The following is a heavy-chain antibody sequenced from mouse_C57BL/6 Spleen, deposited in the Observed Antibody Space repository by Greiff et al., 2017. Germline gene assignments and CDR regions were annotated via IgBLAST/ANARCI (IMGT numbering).Heavy chain of an antibody. CDR1: GYTFTSYW. D-gene: IGHD1-1*01. CDR3: ARSEYHGSRYYFDY. Sequence: QVQLQQPGAELVRPGSSVKLSCKASGYTFTSYWMHWVKQRPIQGLEWIGNIDPSDSETHYNQKFKDKATLTVDKSSSTAYMQLSSLTSEDSAVYYCARSEYHGSRYYFDYWGQGTTLTVSS. CDR2: IDPSDSET. J-gene: IGHJ2*01. V-gene: IGHV1-52*01.